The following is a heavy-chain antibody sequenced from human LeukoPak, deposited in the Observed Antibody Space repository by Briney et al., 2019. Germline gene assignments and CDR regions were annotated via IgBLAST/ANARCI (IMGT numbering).Heavy chain of an antibody. Sequence: ASVKVSCKASGYTFTSYYMHWVRQAPGQVLEWMGIINPSGGSTSYAQKFQGRVTMTRDTSTSTVYMELSSLRSEDTAVYYCARDHGGSDYYDSSGYFYDYWGQGTLVTVSS. CDR1: GYTFTSYY. D-gene: IGHD3-22*01. J-gene: IGHJ4*02. V-gene: IGHV1-46*01. CDR2: INPSGGST. CDR3: ARDHGGSDYYDSSGYFYDY.